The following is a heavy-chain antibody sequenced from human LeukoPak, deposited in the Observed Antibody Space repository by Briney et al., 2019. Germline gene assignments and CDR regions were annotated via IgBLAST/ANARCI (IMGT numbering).Heavy chain of an antibody. J-gene: IGHJ4*02. CDR2: INPSGGST. CDR3: ARPPGVVGYFDRSGYYCSGDFDY. V-gene: IGHV1-46*04. D-gene: IGHD3-22*01. CDR1: GYTFTSYY. Sequence: ASVKVSCKASGYTFTSYYMRWVRQAPGQGLELKGIINPSGGSTSYAQKLQGRPTMTRHTCTSTVYMELSSLRSEGTAVYHCARPPGVVGYFDRSGYYCSGDFDYWGEGTLLTVSS.